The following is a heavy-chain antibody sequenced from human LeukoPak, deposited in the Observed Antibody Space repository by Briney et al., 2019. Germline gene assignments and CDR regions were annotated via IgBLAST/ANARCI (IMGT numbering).Heavy chain of an antibody. D-gene: IGHD4-17*01. CDR3: ARGTVTYWYFDL. Sequence: PSETLSLTCAVYGGSFSGYYWSWIRQPPGKGLEWIGEINHSGSTNYNPSLKSRVTISVDTSKNQFSLKLSSVTAADTAVYYCARGTVTYWYFDLWGRGTLVTVSS. V-gene: IGHV4-34*01. CDR1: GGSFSGYY. J-gene: IGHJ2*01. CDR2: INHSGST.